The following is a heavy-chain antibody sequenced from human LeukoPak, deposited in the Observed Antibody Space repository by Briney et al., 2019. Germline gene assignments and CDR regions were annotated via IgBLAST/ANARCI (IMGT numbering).Heavy chain of an antibody. Sequence: GGSLRLSCAASGFTFSSYSMNWVRQAPGKGLEWVSYVSSSSSTIYYADSVKGRFTISRDNAKNSLYLQMNSLRAEDTAVYYCARWPRYCSGGSCYHYYYGMDVWGQGTTVTVSS. J-gene: IGHJ6*02. D-gene: IGHD2-15*01. CDR3: ARWPRYCSGGSCYHYYYGMDV. CDR2: VSSSSSTI. V-gene: IGHV3-48*01. CDR1: GFTFSSYS.